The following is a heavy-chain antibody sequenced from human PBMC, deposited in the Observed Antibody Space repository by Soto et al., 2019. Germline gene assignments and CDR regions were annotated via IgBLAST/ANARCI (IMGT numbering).Heavy chain of an antibody. J-gene: IGHJ4*02. CDR1: GGTFSSYA. CDR2: IIPIFGTA. Sequence: ASVKVSCKASGGTFSSYAISWVRQAPGQGLEWMGGIIPIFGTANYAQKFQGRVTITADESTSTAYMELSSLRSEDTAVYYCARSYDSSGYRDYWGQGTLVTVSS. D-gene: IGHD3-22*01. CDR3: ARSYDSSGYRDY. V-gene: IGHV1-69*13.